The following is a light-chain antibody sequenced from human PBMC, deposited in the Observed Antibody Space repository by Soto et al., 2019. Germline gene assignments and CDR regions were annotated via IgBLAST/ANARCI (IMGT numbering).Light chain of an antibody. V-gene: IGKV3-20*01. CDR2: GAS. Sequence: EIVLTQSPGTLSLSPGERATLSCRASQSVSSTYLAWYQQKPGQAPRLLIYGASSRATGIPDRFSGSGSGTEFTHTISRLEPEDCAVYYCQQYGTSPRTFGQGTRQEIK. CDR3: QQYGTSPRT. J-gene: IGKJ2*01. CDR1: QSVSSTY.